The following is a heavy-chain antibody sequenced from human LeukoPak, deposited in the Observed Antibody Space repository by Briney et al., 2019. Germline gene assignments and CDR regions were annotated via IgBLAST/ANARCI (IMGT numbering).Heavy chain of an antibody. CDR1: GFTFSTYT. Sequence: GGSLRLSCAASGFTFSTYTMNWVRQAPGKGLEWVSYVSSSGGTIYYADSVKGRFTISRDNAKISLYLQMNSLRAEDTAVYYCARVGTTNYYFYYMDVWGKGTTVTVSS. CDR3: ARVGTTNYYFYYMDV. V-gene: IGHV3-48*04. D-gene: IGHD2-2*01. J-gene: IGHJ6*03. CDR2: VSSSGGTI.